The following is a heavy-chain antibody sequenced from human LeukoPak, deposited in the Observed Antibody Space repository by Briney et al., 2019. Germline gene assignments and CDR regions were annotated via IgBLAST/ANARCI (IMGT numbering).Heavy chain of an antibody. Sequence: GGSLRLSCAASGFIFSSYWMHWVRQAPGKGLVWVSLIKSDGSSTSYADSVKGRFTISRDNAKNTLYLQMNSLRAEDTAVYYCARQVDLALVADHYYYGMGVWGQGTTVTVSS. CDR3: ARQVDLALVADHYYYGMGV. CDR1: GFIFSSYW. J-gene: IGHJ6*02. D-gene: IGHD5-18*01. V-gene: IGHV3-74*01. CDR2: IKSDGSST.